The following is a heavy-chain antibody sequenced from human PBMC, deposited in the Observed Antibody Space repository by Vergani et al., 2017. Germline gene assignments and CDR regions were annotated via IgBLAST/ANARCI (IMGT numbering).Heavy chain of an antibody. CDR3: ARDHCSSTSCSFDY. V-gene: IGHV3-21*01. D-gene: IGHD2-2*01. CDR2: ISSSSSYI. CDR1: GFTFSSYS. Sequence: VQLVESGGGLVKPGGSLRLSCAASGFTFSSYSMNWVRQAPGKGLEWVSSISSSSSYIYYADSVKGRFTISRDNAKNSLYLQMNSLRAEDTAVYYCARDHCSSTSCSFDYWGQGTLVTVSS. J-gene: IGHJ4*02.